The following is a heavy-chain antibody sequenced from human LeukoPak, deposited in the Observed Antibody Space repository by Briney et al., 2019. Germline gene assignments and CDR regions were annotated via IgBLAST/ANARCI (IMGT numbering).Heavy chain of an antibody. Sequence: PGGSLRLSCAASGFTVSSNYMSWVRQAPGKGLEWVSVIYSGGSTYYADSVKGRFTISRDNSKNTLYLQMNSLRAEDTAVYYCARDYYGSGSYEFDYWGQGTLVTVSS. J-gene: IGHJ4*02. CDR1: GFTVSSNY. CDR3: ARDYYGSGSYEFDY. CDR2: IYSGGST. D-gene: IGHD3-10*01. V-gene: IGHV3-53*01.